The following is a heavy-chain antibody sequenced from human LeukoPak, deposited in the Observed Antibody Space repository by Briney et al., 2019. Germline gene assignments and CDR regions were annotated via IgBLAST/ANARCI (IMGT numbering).Heavy chain of an antibody. J-gene: IGHJ4*02. CDR3: ARLFPGSRIDY. CDR1: GVSISSSSYY. D-gene: IGHD1-14*01. V-gene: IGHV4-39*01. Sequence: PSETLSLTCTVSGVSISSSSYYWGWIRQPPGKGLEWIGGIYYSGSTYYNPSLKSRVTISVDTSKNQFSLKLSSVTAADTAVYYCARLFPGSRIDYWGQGTLVTVSS. CDR2: IYYSGST.